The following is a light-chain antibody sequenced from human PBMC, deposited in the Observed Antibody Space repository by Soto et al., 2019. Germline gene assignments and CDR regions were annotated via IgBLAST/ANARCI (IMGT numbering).Light chain of an antibody. CDR1: SSNIGSNT. CDR3: AAWDDSLSGPV. CDR2: SNN. V-gene: IGLV1-44*01. Sequence: QSALTQPPSASGTPGQRVTISCSGSSSNIGSNTVNWYQQLPGTAPKLLIYSNNQRPSGVPDRFSGSKSGTSASLAISGLQSEDEADYYCAAWDDSLSGPVFGNGTKVTVL. J-gene: IGLJ1*01.